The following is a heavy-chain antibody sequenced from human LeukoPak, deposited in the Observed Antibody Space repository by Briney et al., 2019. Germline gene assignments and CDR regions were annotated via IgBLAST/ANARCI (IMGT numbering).Heavy chain of an antibody. CDR2: IRSKVYGGTT. J-gene: IGHJ3*02. V-gene: IGHV3-49*04. CDR3: TRDPYYFDSSGYYHHAFDI. D-gene: IGHD3-22*01. Sequence: GGSLRLSCTGFGFTFRDYAVSWVRQAPGKGLECIGFIRSKVYGGTTEYAASVKGRITISRDDSKSIAYLQMNSLKTEDTAVYYCTRDPYYFDSSGYYHHAFDIWGQGTMVAVSS. CDR1: GFTFRDYA.